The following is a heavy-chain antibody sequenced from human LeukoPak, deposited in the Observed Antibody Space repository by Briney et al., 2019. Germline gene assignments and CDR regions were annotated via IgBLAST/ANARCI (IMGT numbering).Heavy chain of an antibody. D-gene: IGHD3-10*01. CDR1: GGSFSGYY. CDR3: AGYYGSGSYYGWFDP. CDR2: INHSEST. J-gene: IGHJ5*02. V-gene: IGHV4-34*01. Sequence: SETLSLTCAVYGGSFSGYYWSWIRQPPGKGLXXXXXINHSESTNYNPPLKSRVTISVDTSKNQFSLKLSSVTAADTAVYYCAGYYGSGSYYGWFDPWGQGTLVTVSS.